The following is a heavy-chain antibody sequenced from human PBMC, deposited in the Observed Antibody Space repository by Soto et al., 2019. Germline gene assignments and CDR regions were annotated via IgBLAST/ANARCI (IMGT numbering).Heavy chain of an antibody. CDR1: GGSISSGGYY. V-gene: IGHV4-31*03. D-gene: IGHD2-21*02. J-gene: IGHJ2*01. CDR3: AREYGGNSAYWYFDL. CDR2: IYYSGST. Sequence: QVQLQESGPGLVKPSQTLSLTCTVSGGSISSGGYYWSWIRQHPGNGLEWIGYIYYSGSTYYNPSLKSRVTISVDTSKNPFSLKLSSVTAADTAVYYCAREYGGNSAYWYFDLWGRGTLVTVSS.